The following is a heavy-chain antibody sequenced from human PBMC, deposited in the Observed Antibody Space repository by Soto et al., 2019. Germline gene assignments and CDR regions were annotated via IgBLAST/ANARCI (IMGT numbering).Heavy chain of an antibody. Sequence: QVQLAESGGGVVQPGSSLRLSCAASGFTFSNSVMHWVRQAPGKGLEWVALISYDGSNKYYADSVKGRFTISRDNYKNTLDLQMNSLRAEDTAVYYCAKEWGAFDSWGQGTMVTVSS. CDR1: GFTFSNSV. CDR2: ISYDGSNK. D-gene: IGHD1-26*01. CDR3: AKEWGAFDS. J-gene: IGHJ3*02. V-gene: IGHV3-30*18.